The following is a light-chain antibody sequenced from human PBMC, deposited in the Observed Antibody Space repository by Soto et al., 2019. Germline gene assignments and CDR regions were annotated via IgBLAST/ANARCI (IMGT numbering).Light chain of an antibody. V-gene: IGKV3-11*01. CDR1: QSISSH. Sequence: EIVLTQSPATLSLSPGERATLSCRASQSISSHLAWYQQKPGQAPRLLMYDASNRATGIPTRFSGSGSGTDFTLTISILEPEDFAVYYCQQRSNWPLSFGGMTKVEIK. CDR3: QQRSNWPLS. J-gene: IGKJ4*01. CDR2: DAS.